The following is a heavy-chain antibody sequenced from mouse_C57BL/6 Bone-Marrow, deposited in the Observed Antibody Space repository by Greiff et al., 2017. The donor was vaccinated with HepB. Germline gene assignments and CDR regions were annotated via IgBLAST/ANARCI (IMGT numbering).Heavy chain of an antibody. J-gene: IGHJ4*01. CDR3: TTWSLITTVRGVYAMDY. Sequence: VQLQQSGAELVRPGASVKLYCTASGFNIKDDYMHWVKQRPEQGLEWIGWIDPENGDTEYASKFQGKATITADTSSNTAYLQLSSLTSEDTAVYYCTTWSLITTVRGVYAMDYWGQGTSVTVSS. D-gene: IGHD1-1*01. CDR2: IDPENGDT. CDR1: GFNIKDDY. V-gene: IGHV14-4*01.